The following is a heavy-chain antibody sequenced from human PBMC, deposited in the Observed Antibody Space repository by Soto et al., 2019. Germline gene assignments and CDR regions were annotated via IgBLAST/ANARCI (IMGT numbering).Heavy chain of an antibody. J-gene: IGHJ4*02. Sequence: EVRLVESGGSLLQPGGSLRLSCAASGFTFSTYGMNWVRQAPEKGLEWVSYISSTGSLTQYADSVNGRFTISRDNGKKSLYLQMSSLRVEATAVYYCVRGGAARPDYWGQGTLVTVSS. CDR3: VRGGAARPDY. CDR2: ISSTGSLT. CDR1: GFTFSTYG. V-gene: IGHV3-48*01. D-gene: IGHD6-13*01.